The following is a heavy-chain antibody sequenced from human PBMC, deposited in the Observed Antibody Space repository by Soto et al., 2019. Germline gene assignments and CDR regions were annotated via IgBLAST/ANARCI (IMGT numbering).Heavy chain of an antibody. J-gene: IGHJ4*02. Sequence: QLQLQESGSGLVKPSQTLSLTCAVSGGSISSGGYSWSWIRQPPGKGLEWIGYIYHSGRTSYNPSLNSRVTISVDRSKNQFSLKLSSVTAADTAVYYCAAGGVLPRYYWGQGTLVTVSS. CDR3: AAGGVLPRYY. V-gene: IGHV4-30-2*01. CDR2: IYHSGRT. CDR1: GGSISSGGYS. D-gene: IGHD2-15*01.